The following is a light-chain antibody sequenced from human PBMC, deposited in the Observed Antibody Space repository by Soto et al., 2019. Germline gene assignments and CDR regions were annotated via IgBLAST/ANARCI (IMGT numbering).Light chain of an antibody. CDR1: SGHSSYA. J-gene: IGLJ2*01. CDR3: QTWGTGFQF. Sequence: QAVVTQSPSASASLGASVKLTCTLSSGHSSYAIAWHQKQPGKGPRYLMDLNNDGSHTKGDGIPDRFSGSSSGAVRFLIISSLQSEDEADYYCQTWGTGFQFFGGGTKLTVL. V-gene: IGLV4-69*01. CDR2: LNNDGSH.